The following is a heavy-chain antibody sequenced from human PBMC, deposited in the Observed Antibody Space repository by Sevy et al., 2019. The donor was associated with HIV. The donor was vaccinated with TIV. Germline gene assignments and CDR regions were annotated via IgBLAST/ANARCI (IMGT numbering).Heavy chain of an antibody. Sequence: GGSLRLSCAASGFTFSSYSMNWVRQAPGKGLEWVSYISSSSSTIYYADSVKGRFTISRDNAKNSLYLQMNSLRDEDTAVYYCASAHVLRYFDWLLSGAFDIWGQGTMVTVSS. V-gene: IGHV3-48*02. D-gene: IGHD3-9*01. J-gene: IGHJ3*02. CDR3: ASAHVLRYFDWLLSGAFDI. CDR1: GFTFSSYS. CDR2: ISSSSSTI.